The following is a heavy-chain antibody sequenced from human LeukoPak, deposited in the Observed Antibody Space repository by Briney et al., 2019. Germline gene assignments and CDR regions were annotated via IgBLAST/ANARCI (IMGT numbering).Heavy chain of an antibody. D-gene: IGHD2-15*01. CDR3: ARDSGVGGSFDC. CDR1: GFTFSSYS. J-gene: IGHJ4*02. CDR2: MWYDGSNQ. Sequence: GGSLRLSCAASGFTFSSYSMHWVRQAPGKGLEWVAVMWYDGSNQHYADSVKGRFTISRDTSKNTLYLQMNSLRAEDTAVYYCARDSGVGGSFDCWGQGTLVTVSS. V-gene: IGHV3-33*01.